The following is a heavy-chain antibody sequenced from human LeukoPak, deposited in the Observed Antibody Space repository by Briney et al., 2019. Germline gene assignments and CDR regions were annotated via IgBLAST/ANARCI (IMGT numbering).Heavy chain of an antibody. CDR1: GFTFSSYA. CDR3: AKWRMGDDFWRKNYFDY. V-gene: IGHV3-23*01. D-gene: IGHD3/OR15-3a*01. J-gene: IGHJ4*02. CDR2: ISGSGGST. Sequence: PGGSLRLSCAASGFTFSSYAMSWVRQAPGKGLEWVSAISGSGGSTYYADSVKGRFTISRDNSKNTLYLQMNSLRAEDTAVYYCAKWRMGDDFWRKNYFDYWGQGTLVTVSS.